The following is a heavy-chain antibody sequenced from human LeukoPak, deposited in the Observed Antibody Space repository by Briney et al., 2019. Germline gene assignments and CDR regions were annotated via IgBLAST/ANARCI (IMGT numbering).Heavy chain of an antibody. J-gene: IGHJ6*03. V-gene: IGHV3-7*04. CDR2: IKQDGSEK. Sequence: GGSLRLSCAASGFTFSNYWMSWVRQAPGKGLEWVAYIKQDGSEKYFVDSVKGRFTISRDNAKISLYLQMDSLRAEDTALYYCARVAVVVRGRDYYYYMDVWGKGTTVTISS. CDR3: ARVAVVVRGRDYYYYMDV. CDR1: GFTFSNYW. D-gene: IGHD3-10*01.